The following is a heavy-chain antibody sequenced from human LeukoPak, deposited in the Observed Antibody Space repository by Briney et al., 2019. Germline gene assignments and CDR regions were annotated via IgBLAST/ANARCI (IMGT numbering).Heavy chain of an antibody. Sequence: PSETLSLTCSVSGGSISSSSYYWGWIRQPPGKGLEWIGNIYYGGNTYYNPSLKSRVTISIDTSKNQFSLKLSSVTAADTAVYYCGHSYGHVDWYFDLWGRGTLVAVSS. CDR3: GHSYGHVDWYFDL. J-gene: IGHJ2*01. CDR2: IYYGGNT. D-gene: IGHD5-18*01. V-gene: IGHV4-39*01. CDR1: GGSISSSSYY.